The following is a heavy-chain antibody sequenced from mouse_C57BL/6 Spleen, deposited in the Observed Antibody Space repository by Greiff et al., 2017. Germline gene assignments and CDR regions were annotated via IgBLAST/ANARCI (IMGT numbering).Heavy chain of an antibody. CDR1: GFTFTDYY. J-gene: IGHJ4*01. CDR3: AIYSSHFDY. Sequence: EVMLVESGGGLVQPGGSLSLSCAASGFTFTDYYMSWVRQPPGKALEWLGFIRNKANGYTTEYSASVKGRFTIARDNSQSILYLQMNALRAEDSASYYCAIYSSHFDYCGQGTSGTVSS. CDR2: IRNKANGYTT. D-gene: IGHD6-1*01. V-gene: IGHV7-3*01.